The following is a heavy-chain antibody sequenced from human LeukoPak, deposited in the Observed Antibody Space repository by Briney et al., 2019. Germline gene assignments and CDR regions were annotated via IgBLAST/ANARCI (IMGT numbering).Heavy chain of an antibody. J-gene: IGHJ4*02. CDR3: ARESPKWFGELLRPFDY. CDR2: INPSGGST. D-gene: IGHD3-10*01. V-gene: IGHV1-46*03. Sequence: GASVKVSCKASGYTFTGYYMHWVRQAPGQGLEWMGIINPSGGSTSYAQKFQGRVTMTRDTSTSTVYMELSSLRSEDTAVYYCARESPKWFGELLRPFDYWGQGTLVTVSS. CDR1: GYTFTGYY.